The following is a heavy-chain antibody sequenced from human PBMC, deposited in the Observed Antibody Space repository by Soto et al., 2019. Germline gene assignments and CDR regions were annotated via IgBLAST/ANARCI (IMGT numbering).Heavy chain of an antibody. CDR3: ARTRMVRGVIHYYYGMDV. CDR1: GGTFSSYA. V-gene: IGHV1-69*12. J-gene: IGHJ6*02. Sequence: QVQLVQSGAEVKKPGSSVKVSCKASGGTFSSYAISWVRQAPGQGLEWVGGIIPIFGTANYAQKVQGRVTITADESTSTAYMELSSLRSEDTAVYYCARTRMVRGVIHYYYGMDVWGQGTTVTVSS. D-gene: IGHD3-10*01. CDR2: IIPIFGTA.